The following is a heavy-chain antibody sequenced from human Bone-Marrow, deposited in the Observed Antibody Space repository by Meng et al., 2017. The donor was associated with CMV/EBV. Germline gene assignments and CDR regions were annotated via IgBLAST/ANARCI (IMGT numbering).Heavy chain of an antibody. V-gene: IGHV3-23*01. J-gene: IGHJ6*02. Sequence: ESLKISCAASGFTFSSYAMSWVRQAPGKGLEWVSAISGSGGSTYYADSVKGRFTISRDNSKNTLYLQMNSLRAEDTAVYYCARNSGYAYYYYYGMDVWGQGTMVTVSS. CDR2: ISGSGGST. D-gene: IGHD5-12*01. CDR1: GFTFSSYA. CDR3: ARNSGYAYYYYYGMDV.